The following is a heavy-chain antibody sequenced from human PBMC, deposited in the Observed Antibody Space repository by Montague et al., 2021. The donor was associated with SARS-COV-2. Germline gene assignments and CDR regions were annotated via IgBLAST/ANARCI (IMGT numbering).Heavy chain of an antibody. CDR1: GDSITSSRYY. CDR2: IHYSEAT. J-gene: IGHJ3*01. CDR3: ARPIHDNSPDRAFDV. V-gene: IGHV4-39*02. Sequence: SETLSLTCTVSGDSITSSRYYWGWIRQPPGKGLEWIGSIHYSEATYYNPSLKSRLTISVDTSKNHFSLKLTSVTASDSAVYYRARPIHDNSPDRAFDVWGQGTMVTVSS. D-gene: IGHD3-22*01.